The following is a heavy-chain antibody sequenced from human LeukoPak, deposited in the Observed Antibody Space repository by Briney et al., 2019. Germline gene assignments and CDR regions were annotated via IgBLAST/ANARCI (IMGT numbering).Heavy chain of an antibody. Sequence: GGSLRLSCAASGFTFSSYAMSWVRQAPGKGLEWVSAISGSGGSTYYADSVKGRFTISRDNSKNTLYLQMNSLRAEDTAVYYCASALYYYDSSGSGGPFDYWGQGTLVTVSS. J-gene: IGHJ4*02. D-gene: IGHD3-22*01. V-gene: IGHV3-23*01. CDR3: ASALYYYDSSGSGGPFDY. CDR2: ISGSGGST. CDR1: GFTFSSYA.